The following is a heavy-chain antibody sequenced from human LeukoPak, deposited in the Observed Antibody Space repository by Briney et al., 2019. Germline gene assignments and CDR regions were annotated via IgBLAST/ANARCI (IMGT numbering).Heavy chain of an antibody. J-gene: IGHJ1*01. CDR3: ASSDCSSSGCQIFGSEAFDF. CDR2: ISSRGGT. V-gene: IGHV4-59*01. D-gene: IGHD2-2*01. CDR1: GGSMSRYY. Sequence: PSETLSLTCTVSGGSMSRYYWSWIRQSPGKGLEWIGYISSRGGTNYNPSLRGRVSLSVDTPKNQLSLKLNSVTAADTGVYFCASSDCSSSGCQIFGSEAFDFWGPGTLVTVSS.